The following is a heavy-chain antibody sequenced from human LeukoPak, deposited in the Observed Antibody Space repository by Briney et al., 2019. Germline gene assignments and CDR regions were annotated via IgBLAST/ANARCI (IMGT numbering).Heavy chain of an antibody. CDR3: AKDPPYCSGGSCYYFDY. D-gene: IGHD2-15*01. V-gene: IGHV3-23*01. CDR1: GFTFSSYA. J-gene: IGHJ4*02. CDR2: IGGSGGST. Sequence: GGSLRLSCAASGFTFSSYAMSWVRQAPGKGLEWVSAIGGSGGSTYYADSVKGRFTISRDNSKNTLYLQMNSLRAEDTAVYYCAKDPPYCSGGSCYYFDYWGQGTLVTVSS.